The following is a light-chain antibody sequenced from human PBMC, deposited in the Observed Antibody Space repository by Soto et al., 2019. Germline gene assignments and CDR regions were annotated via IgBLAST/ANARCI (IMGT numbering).Light chain of an antibody. CDR1: QSVSSY. Sequence: EIVLTQSPATLSLSPGERATLSCRASQSVSSYLAWYQQKPGQAPRLLIYDASNRATGIPARFSGSGSGTDFTLTISSIEPEDFAGYDCQQRSNWGFTFGPGTKVDSK. CDR2: DAS. CDR3: QQRSNWGFT. J-gene: IGKJ3*01. V-gene: IGKV3-11*01.